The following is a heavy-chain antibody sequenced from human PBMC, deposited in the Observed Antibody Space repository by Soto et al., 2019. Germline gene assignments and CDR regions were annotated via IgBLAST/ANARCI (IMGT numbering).Heavy chain of an antibody. D-gene: IGHD6-6*01. CDR1: GGTFSSYA. CDR2: IIPIFGTA. CDR3: GRAEYSSSYYYYYGMDV. Sequence: QVQLVQSGAEVKKPGSSVKVSCKASGGTFSSYAISWVRQAPGQGLEWMGGIIPIFGTANYAQKFQGRVTITADKSTSTAYMELSSLRSEDTAVYYCGRAEYSSSYYYYYGMDVWGQGPTVTVSS. V-gene: IGHV1-69*06. J-gene: IGHJ6*02.